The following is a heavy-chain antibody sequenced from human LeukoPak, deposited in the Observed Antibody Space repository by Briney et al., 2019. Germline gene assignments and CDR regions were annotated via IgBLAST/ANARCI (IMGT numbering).Heavy chain of an antibody. CDR3: TRAQSMVPRSPDDAFDI. Sequence: GGSLRLSCTASGFTFRNYNMNWVRQAPGKGLEWVSYITTSGSTIYYADSVKGRFTISRDNAKNSLYLQMNSLKAEDTAIYSCTRAQSMVPRSPDDAFDIWGQGTMVTVSS. J-gene: IGHJ3*02. CDR2: ITTSGSTI. CDR1: GFTFRNYN. V-gene: IGHV3-48*01. D-gene: IGHD4/OR15-4a*01.